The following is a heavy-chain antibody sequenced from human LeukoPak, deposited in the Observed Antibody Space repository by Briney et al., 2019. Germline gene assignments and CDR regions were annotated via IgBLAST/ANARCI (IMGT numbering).Heavy chain of an antibody. CDR1: GFSLSSSAVG. Sequence: ESGPTLVNPTQPLTLTCTFSGFSLSSSAVGVGWIRQPPGEALEWLAVIYWNDDKHYSPSLKSRLTITKDTSKNQVVLTMTSIDPVDAAALYCAHRLSPSCFDYWGKGTVVTVSS. CDR3: AHRLSPSCFDY. V-gene: IGHV2-5*01. CDR2: IYWNDDK. D-gene: IGHD2-2*01. J-gene: IGHJ4*02.